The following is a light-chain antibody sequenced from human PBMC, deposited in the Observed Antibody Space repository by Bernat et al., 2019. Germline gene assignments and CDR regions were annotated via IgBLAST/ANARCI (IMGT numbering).Light chain of an antibody. Sequence: SYDLTQPPSVSVSPGQTVSITCTGDRLGNKYICWYQQKSGQTPVLVIYQDNKRPSGIPERFSGSKSGNTATLTISGTQAVDEADYYCQAGDSNIGVFGGGTKLTVL. J-gene: IGLJ3*02. CDR3: QAGDSNIGV. CDR2: QDN. V-gene: IGLV3-1*01. CDR1: RLGNKY.